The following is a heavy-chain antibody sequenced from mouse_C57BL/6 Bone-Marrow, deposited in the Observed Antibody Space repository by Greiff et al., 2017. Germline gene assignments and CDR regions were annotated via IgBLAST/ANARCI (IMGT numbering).Heavy chain of an antibody. D-gene: IGHD2-1*01. Sequence: EVQVVESGPGLVKPSQSLSLTCSVTGYSITSGYSWNWIRQFPGNKLEWMGYISYDGSNNYNPSLKNRISITRDTSKNQFFLKLNSVTTEDTATYYCAREGNYPYYFDYWGQGTTLTGSS. CDR3: AREGNYPYYFDY. CDR2: ISYDGSN. CDR1: GYSITSGYS. V-gene: IGHV3-6*01. J-gene: IGHJ2*01.